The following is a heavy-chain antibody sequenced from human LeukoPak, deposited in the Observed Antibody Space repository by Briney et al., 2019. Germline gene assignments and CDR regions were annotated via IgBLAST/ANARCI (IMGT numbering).Heavy chain of an antibody. V-gene: IGHV3-48*03. J-gene: IGHJ5*02. CDR1: GFTFSSYE. D-gene: IGHD3-22*01. CDR3: ARELDYDSSGYYLGGYWFDP. Sequence: SGGSLRLSCAASGFTFSSYEMNWVRQAPGKGLEWVSYISSSGSTIYYADSVKGRFTISRDNAKNSLYLQMNSLRAEDTAVYYCARELDYDSSGYYLGGYWFDPWGQGTLVTVSS. CDR2: ISSSGSTI.